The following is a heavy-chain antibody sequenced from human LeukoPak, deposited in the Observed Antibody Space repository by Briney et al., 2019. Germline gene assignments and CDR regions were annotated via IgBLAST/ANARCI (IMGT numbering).Heavy chain of an antibody. CDR3: ARGAFAGGYFDY. V-gene: IGHV3-21*01. Sequence: GGSLRLSCAASGFTFSSYSMYWVRQAPGKGLEWVSSISSSSSYIYYADSVKGRFTIPRDNAKNSLYLQMNSLRAEDTAVYYCARGAFAGGYFDYWGQGTLVTVSS. CDR2: ISSSSSYI. J-gene: IGHJ4*02. D-gene: IGHD6-13*01. CDR1: GFTFSSYS.